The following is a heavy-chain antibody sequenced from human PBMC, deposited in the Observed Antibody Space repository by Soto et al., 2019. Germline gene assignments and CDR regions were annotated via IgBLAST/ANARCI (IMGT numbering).Heavy chain of an antibody. CDR2: IHYTGNT. CDR3: ARYRKPDQWLGLDF. CDR1: RGSMTTYY. J-gene: IGHJ4*02. Sequence: QVQLQESGPGLVKPSETLSITCTVSRGSMTTYYWSWMRQPPGKGLEWIGYIHYTGNTDYNPSLKSRATISLDASKNQFSLKLSSVTAADTALYYCARYRKPDQWLGLDFWGQGTLVIVSS. V-gene: IGHV4-59*01. D-gene: IGHD6-19*01.